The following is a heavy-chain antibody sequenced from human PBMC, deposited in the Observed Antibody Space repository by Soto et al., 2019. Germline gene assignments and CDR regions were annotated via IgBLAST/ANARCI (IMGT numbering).Heavy chain of an antibody. CDR1: GYTFTGYY. CDR2: IDPNSGGT. D-gene: IGHD6-6*01. V-gene: IGHV1-2*02. Sequence: ASVKVSCKASGYTFTGYYMHWVRQAPGQGLEWMGWIDPNSGGTNYAQKFQGSVTMTRDTSISTAYMELSRLRSDDTAVYYCARYSNDYSSSSYFDYWGQGTLVTVSS. J-gene: IGHJ4*02. CDR3: ARYSNDYSSSSYFDY.